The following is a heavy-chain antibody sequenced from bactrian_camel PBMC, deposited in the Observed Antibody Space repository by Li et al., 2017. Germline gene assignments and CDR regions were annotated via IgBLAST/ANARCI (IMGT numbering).Heavy chain of an antibody. CDR1: GHSRGSNC. CDR2: IRNSGGET. J-gene: IGHJ4*01. D-gene: IGHD6*01. CDR3: ATAPLRFGTTVGSLGSTPEKMHD. V-gene: IGHV3S32*01. Sequence: VQLVESGGGSVQTGGSLRLTCVVSGHSRGSNCVGWFRLPPGRAPAEREGIAAIRNSGGETWYHDSVKGRFTISRGIAKNSFHLQMNGLKPEDTGMYYCATAPLRFGTTVGSLGSTPEKMHDWGQGTQVTVS.